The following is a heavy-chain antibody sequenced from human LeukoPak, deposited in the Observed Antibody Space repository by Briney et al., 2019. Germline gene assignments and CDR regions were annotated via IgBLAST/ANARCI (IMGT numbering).Heavy chain of an antibody. CDR2: INPNSGGT. D-gene: IGHD6-13*01. CDR3: ARVLSPGYSSSWYPEVDY. Sequence: ASVKVSCKASGYTFTGYYMHWVRQAPGQGLEWMGWINPNSGGTNYAQKFQGRVTMTRDTPISTAYMELSRLRSDDTAVYYCARVLSPGYSSSWYPEVDYWGQGTLVTVSS. J-gene: IGHJ4*02. CDR1: GYTFTGYY. V-gene: IGHV1-2*02.